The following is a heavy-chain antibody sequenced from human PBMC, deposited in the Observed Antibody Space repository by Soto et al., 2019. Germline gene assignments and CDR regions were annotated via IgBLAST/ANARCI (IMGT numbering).Heavy chain of an antibody. CDR2: ISYDGSNK. CDR1: GFTFSSYG. Sequence: SLSLSCAASGFTFSSYGMHWVRQAPGKGLEWVAVISYDGSNKYYADSVKGRFTISRDNSKNTLYLQMNSLRAEGTAVYYCAKEGSSSWSPMGDYYYYYGMDVWGQGTTVTVSS. J-gene: IGHJ6*02. V-gene: IGHV3-30*18. D-gene: IGHD6-13*01. CDR3: AKEGSSSWSPMGDYYYYYGMDV.